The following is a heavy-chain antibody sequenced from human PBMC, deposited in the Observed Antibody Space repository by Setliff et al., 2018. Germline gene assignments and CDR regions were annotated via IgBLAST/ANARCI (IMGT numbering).Heavy chain of an antibody. Sequence: GGSLRLSCAASGFTFSRYWMSWVRQAPGKGLEWVANIKQDGSEKYYVDSVKGRFTISRDNAKNSLYLQMNSLRAEDTAGYYCARDGGEYWGQGTLVTVSS. CDR3: ARDGGEY. CDR1: GFTFSRYW. V-gene: IGHV3-7*01. D-gene: IGHD3-16*01. CDR2: IKQDGSEK. J-gene: IGHJ4*02.